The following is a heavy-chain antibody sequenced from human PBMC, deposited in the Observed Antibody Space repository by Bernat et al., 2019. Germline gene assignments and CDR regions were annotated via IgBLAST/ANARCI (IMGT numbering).Heavy chain of an antibody. CDR3: ARAWGNSGKNAFDI. J-gene: IGHJ3*02. Sequence: QLVESGGGLVQPGGSLRLSCAASVFTFSSYWMHWVRQAPGKGLVWVSRINSDGGSTNYADSVKGRFTISRDNAKNTLYLQMNSLRAEDTAVYHCARAWGNSGKNAFDIWGQGTMVTVSS. CDR1: VFTFSSYW. CDR2: INSDGGST. D-gene: IGHD1-26*01. V-gene: IGHV3-74*01.